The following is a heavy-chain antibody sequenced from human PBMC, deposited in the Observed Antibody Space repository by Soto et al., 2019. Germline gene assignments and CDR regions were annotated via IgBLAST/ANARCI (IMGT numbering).Heavy chain of an antibody. D-gene: IGHD3-22*01. Sequence: GGSLRLSCAASGFTFSSYDMHWVRQATGKGLEWVSAIGTAGDPYYPGSVKGRFTISRENAKNSLYLQMNSLRAGDTAVYYCARAAYYYDRSGYPGPYWYFDLWGRGXLVTVSS. CDR2: IGTAGDP. CDR3: ARAAYYYDRSGYPGPYWYFDL. CDR1: GFTFSSYD. V-gene: IGHV3-13*05. J-gene: IGHJ2*01.